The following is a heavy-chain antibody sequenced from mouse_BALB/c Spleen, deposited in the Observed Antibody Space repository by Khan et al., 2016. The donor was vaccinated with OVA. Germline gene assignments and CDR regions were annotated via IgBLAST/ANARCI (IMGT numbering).Heavy chain of an antibody. Sequence: VELVESGTELAKPGASVKMSCKASGYTFTTYWMHWVKQRPGQGLEWIGYINPTSGYTDYTEKFKDKATLSADKSSSTAYMQLRSLTSEDSAVYYCERDRIDSWGQGTTLTVSS. CDR2: INPTSGYT. CDR1: GYTFTTYW. CDR3: ERDRIDS. V-gene: IGHV1-7*01. J-gene: IGHJ2*01.